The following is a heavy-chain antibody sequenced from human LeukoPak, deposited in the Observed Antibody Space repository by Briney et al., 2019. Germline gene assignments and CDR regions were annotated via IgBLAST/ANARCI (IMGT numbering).Heavy chain of an antibody. D-gene: IGHD3-22*01. CDR2: IKSKADGGTT. Sequence: GGSLRLSCVASGFTFTNAWMSWVRQAPGKGLEWVGHIKSKADGGTTDYAAPVKDRFIISRDDSKHTLYLQMNSLKTDDTAVYYCAKYDTSVNFDYWGQGTLVTVS. J-gene: IGHJ4*02. CDR1: GFTFTNAW. CDR3: AKYDTSVNFDY. V-gene: IGHV3-15*01.